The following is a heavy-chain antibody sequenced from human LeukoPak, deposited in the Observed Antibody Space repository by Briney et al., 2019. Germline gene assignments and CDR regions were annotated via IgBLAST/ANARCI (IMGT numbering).Heavy chain of an antibody. D-gene: IGHD6-6*01. CDR3: ARLASIAARSAFIDY. CDR1: GGSISSYY. Sequence: PSETLSLTCTVSGGSISSYYWSWIRQPPGKGLEWIGYIYYSGSTYYNPSLKSRVTISVDTSKNQFSLKLSSVTAADTAVYYCARLASIAARSAFIDYWGQGTLVTVSS. V-gene: IGHV4-59*04. CDR2: IYYSGST. J-gene: IGHJ4*02.